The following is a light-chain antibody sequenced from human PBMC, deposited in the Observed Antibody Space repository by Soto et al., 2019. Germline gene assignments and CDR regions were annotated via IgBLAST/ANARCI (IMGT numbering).Light chain of an antibody. CDR2: GAS. V-gene: IGKV3-15*01. CDR3: QSYNDWPFT. Sequence: EIVMTQSPATLSVSPGERVTLSCRASESLSTYLAWYQQKPGQAPRLLIYGASTEATGIPARFSGSGSATDFTLTISRLQSEDFAVSYCQSYNDWPFTFGQGTKLEI. J-gene: IGKJ2*01. CDR1: ESLSTY.